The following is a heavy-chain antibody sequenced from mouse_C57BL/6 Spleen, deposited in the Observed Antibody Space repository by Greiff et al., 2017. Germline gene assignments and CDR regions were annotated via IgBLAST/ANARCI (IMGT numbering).Heavy chain of an antibody. CDR1: GYTFTDYE. CDR2: IDPETGGT. CDR3: TRRYYYGGVATRWWYFDV. D-gene: IGHD1-1*01. V-gene: IGHV1-15*01. J-gene: IGHJ1*03. Sequence: QVQLQQSGAELVRPGASVTLSCKASGYTFTDYEMHWVKQTPVHGLEWIGAIDPETGGTAYNQKFKGKAILTADKSSSTAYMELRSLTSEDSAVYYCTRRYYYGGVATRWWYFDVWGTGTTVTVSS.